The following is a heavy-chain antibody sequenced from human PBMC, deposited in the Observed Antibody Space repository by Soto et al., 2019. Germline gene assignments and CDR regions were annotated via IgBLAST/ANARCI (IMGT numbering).Heavy chain of an antibody. CDR1: GGSISSGGYY. CDR3: AREGVGYCSGGSCPQANWFDP. CDR2: IYYSGST. J-gene: IGHJ5*02. D-gene: IGHD2-15*01. Sequence: SETLSLTCTVSGGSISSGGYYWSWIRQHPGKGMEWIGYIYYSGSTYYNPSLKSRVTISVDTSKNQFSLKLSSVTAADTAVYYCAREGVGYCSGGSCPQANWFDPWGQGTLVTVSS. V-gene: IGHV4-31*03.